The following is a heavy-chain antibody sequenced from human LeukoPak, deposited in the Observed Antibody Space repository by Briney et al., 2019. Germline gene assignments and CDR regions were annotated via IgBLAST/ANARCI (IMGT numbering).Heavy chain of an antibody. CDR3: VKASPGAHSVNFFDF. V-gene: IGHV3-23*01. CDR1: GFTFSSYA. Sequence: GGSLRLSCAASGFTFSSYAMAWVRQTPEKGLEWVSEISGSGETTHYAESVKGRFTISRDNSRNTLHLRMNSLRVEDTALYYCVKASPGAHSVNFFDFWGQGTMVTVSS. J-gene: IGHJ3*01. CDR2: ISGSGETT. D-gene: IGHD4-23*01.